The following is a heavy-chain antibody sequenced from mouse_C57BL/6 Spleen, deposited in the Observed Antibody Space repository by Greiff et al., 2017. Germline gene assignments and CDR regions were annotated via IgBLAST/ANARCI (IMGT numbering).Heavy chain of an antibody. CDR3: ERHYGNYVWYFDV. CDR1: GYTFTSYW. Sequence: QVQLQQPGTELVKPGASVKLSCKASGYTFTSYWMHWVKQRPGQGLEWIGNINPTNGGTNYNEKFKSKATLTVDKSSSTAYMQLSSLTSEDSAVYDCERHYGNYVWYFDVWGTGTTVTVSS. CDR2: INPTNGGT. V-gene: IGHV1-53*01. J-gene: IGHJ1*03. D-gene: IGHD2-1*01.